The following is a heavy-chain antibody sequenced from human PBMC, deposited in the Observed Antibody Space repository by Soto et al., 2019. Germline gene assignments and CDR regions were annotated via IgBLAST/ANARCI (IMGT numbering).Heavy chain of an antibody. CDR1: VGSIVGNS. CDR3: ARGRLSLPLYYYYMDV. CDR2: IYYSGST. D-gene: IGHD3-10*01. Sequence: SETLSPPSTVSVGSIVGNSGSGTRNPQGKGLEWIGYIYYSGSTNYNPSLKSRVTISVDTSKNQFSLKLSSVTAADTAVYYCARGRLSLPLYYYYMDVWGKGTTVTVSS. V-gene: IGHV4-59*01. J-gene: IGHJ6*03.